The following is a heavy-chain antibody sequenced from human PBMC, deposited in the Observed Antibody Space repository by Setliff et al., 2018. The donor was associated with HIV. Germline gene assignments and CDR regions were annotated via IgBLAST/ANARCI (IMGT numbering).Heavy chain of an antibody. CDR3: ARGSRDDSVYRPVDY. D-gene: IGHD3-22*01. CDR2: LSGSGVST. Sequence: PGGSLRLSCAASGFTFNKYWMTWVRQTPGKGLEWVSTLSGSGVSTYYADSVKGRFTISRDNSKNTLYPQMSSLRAEDSAVYYCARGSRDDSVYRPVDYWGRGTLVTVS. J-gene: IGHJ4*02. V-gene: IGHV3-23*01. CDR1: GFTFNKYW.